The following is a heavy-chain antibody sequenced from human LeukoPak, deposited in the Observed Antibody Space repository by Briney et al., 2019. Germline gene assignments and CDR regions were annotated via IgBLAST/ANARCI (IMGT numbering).Heavy chain of an antibody. J-gene: IGHJ3*01. V-gene: IGHV3-48*03. CDR3: VRPLASLHDPDVFDL. Sequence: GGSLRLSCAASGFDITRLEMYWVRQAPGKGPEWISYITSTGGTKYYADSVRGRFTISRDNSKNSLYLQLNSLRAEDTAVYYCVRPLASLHDPDVFDLWGQGTSVTVSS. CDR1: GFDITRLE. D-gene: IGHD3-16*02. CDR2: ITSTGGTK.